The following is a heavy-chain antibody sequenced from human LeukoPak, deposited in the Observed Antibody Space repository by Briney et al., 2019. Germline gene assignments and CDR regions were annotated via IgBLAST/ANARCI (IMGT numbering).Heavy chain of an antibody. Sequence: PSETLSLTCSVSGGSINSGYWSWIRQPPGKGLEWIGLLYPSGSTNYNPSLKSRVTISVDTSRTQFSLKLSSVTAADTAVYYCARGTRNKYYYGSGSLDYWGQGTLVTVSS. D-gene: IGHD3-10*01. CDR3: ARGTRNKYYYGSGSLDY. V-gene: IGHV4-59*01. CDR2: LYPSGST. J-gene: IGHJ4*02. CDR1: GGSINSGY.